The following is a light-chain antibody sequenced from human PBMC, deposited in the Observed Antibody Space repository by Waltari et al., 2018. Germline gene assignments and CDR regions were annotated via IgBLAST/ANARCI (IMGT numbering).Light chain of an antibody. CDR3: QVWDSSRDHVV. CDR2: YNT. V-gene: IGLV3-21*04. Sequence: SYVLTQPPSVSVTPGQTAMITCWEHRIGSERVHWYQQKPGQAPVLVIYYNTDRPSGIPERFSGFNSGNTATLTIDRVEAGDEADYYCQVWDSSRDHVVFGGGTKLTVL. CDR1: RIGSER. J-gene: IGLJ2*01.